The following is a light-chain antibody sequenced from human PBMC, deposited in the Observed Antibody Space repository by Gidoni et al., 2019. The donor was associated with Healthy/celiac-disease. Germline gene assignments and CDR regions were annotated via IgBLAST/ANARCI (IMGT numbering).Light chain of an antibody. Sequence: DIVLTKSPATLSLSPGERATLSWRASQSVSSYLAWYQQTPGQAPRLLIYDASNRATGIPAWFSGSGSGTDFTPTSSSLDPEDFAVYYCQQRSNGPRTFGQXTKVEIK. CDR1: QSVSSY. J-gene: IGKJ1*01. CDR2: DAS. V-gene: IGKV3-11*01. CDR3: QQRSNGPRT.